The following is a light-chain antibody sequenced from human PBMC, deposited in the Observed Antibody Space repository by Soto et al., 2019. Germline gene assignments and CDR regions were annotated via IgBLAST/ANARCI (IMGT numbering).Light chain of an antibody. V-gene: IGKV1-12*01. CDR1: QTINRY. Sequence: DIQMTQSPSSVSASVGDRVTITCRASQTINRYLAWYQQRPGKAPKLLIYSTSTLQSGVPSRFSGSASGTDFTLTIWSLQPEDSAIYYCLQADSFPLTFSGGTRVEIK. CDR3: LQADSFPLT. J-gene: IGKJ4*01. CDR2: STS.